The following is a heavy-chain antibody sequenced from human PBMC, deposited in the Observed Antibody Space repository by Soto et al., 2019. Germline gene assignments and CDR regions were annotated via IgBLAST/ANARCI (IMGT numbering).Heavy chain of an antibody. CDR1: DGSISSYY. CDR2: IYGTGTT. V-gene: IGHV4-59*01. D-gene: IGHD3-10*01. Sequence: PPETLSLTCPVADGSISSYYWSWFRQPPGKGLEWIGYIYGTGTTNYSPSLTNRVTISVDTSKNQFSLRLSSVTAADTAVYCCAGFSSWTYLVDVWGQGTPVTVS. CDR3: AGFSSWTYLVDV. J-gene: IGHJ4*02.